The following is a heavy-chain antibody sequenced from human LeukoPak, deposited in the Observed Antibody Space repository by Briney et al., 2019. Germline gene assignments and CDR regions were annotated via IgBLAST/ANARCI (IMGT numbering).Heavy chain of an antibody. D-gene: IGHD3-9*01. CDR1: GYTFTGYY. V-gene: IGHV1-2*02. CDR3: TTSVSEGDEDGILTGFNY. J-gene: IGHJ4*02. CDR2: INPNSGGT. Sequence: ASVKVSCKASGYTFTGYYMHWVRQAPGQGLEWMGWINPNSGGTNYAQKFQGRVTMTRDTSASAAYMELSRLTPEDTAVYYCTTSVSEGDEDGILTGFNYWGQGTLVTVSS.